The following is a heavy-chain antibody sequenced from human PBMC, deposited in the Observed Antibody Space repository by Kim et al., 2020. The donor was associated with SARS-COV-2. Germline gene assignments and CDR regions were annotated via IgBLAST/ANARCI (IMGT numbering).Heavy chain of an antibody. CDR1: GGSISSSSYY. V-gene: IGHV4-39*01. J-gene: IGHJ5*02. Sequence: SETLSLTCTVSGGSISSSSYYWGWIRQPPGKGLEWIGSIYYSGSTYYNPSLKSRVTISVDTSKNQFSLKLSSVTAADTAVYYCARQTDYCSGGSCNNWFDPWGQGTLVTVSS. CDR2: IYYSGST. CDR3: ARQTDYCSGGSCNNWFDP. D-gene: IGHD2-15*01.